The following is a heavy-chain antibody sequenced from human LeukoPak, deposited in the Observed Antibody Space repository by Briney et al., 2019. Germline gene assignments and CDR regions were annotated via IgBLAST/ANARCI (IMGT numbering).Heavy chain of an antibody. Sequence: ASVNVSCKASGGTFSSYAISWVRQAPGQGLEWMGRIIPILGIANYAQKFQGRVTITADKSTSTAYMELSSLRSEDTAVYYCARDGENLTGLPVDYYYYGMDVWGQGTTVTVSS. V-gene: IGHV1-69*04. D-gene: IGHD3-9*01. CDR2: IIPILGIA. CDR1: GGTFSSYA. CDR3: ARDGENLTGLPVDYYYYGMDV. J-gene: IGHJ6*02.